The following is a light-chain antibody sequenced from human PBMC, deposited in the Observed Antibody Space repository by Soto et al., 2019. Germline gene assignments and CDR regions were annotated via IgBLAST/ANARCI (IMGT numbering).Light chain of an antibody. CDR1: QGISQD. CDR3: QQYYSLPYT. V-gene: IGKV1-33*01. Sequence: DIQMTQSPSSLSASVGDRVTITCLASQGISQDLNWYQQRPGEAPKLLMYAASSLQTGIPSRFSGSVSQTFFTFTIITLQPEDVAIYFCQQYYSLPYTFGQGTKLEI. CDR2: AAS. J-gene: IGKJ2*01.